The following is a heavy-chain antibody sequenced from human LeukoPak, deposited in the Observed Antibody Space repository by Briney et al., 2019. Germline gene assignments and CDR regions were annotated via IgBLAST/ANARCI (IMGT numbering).Heavy chain of an antibody. J-gene: IGHJ5*02. CDR3: ARDQDIVVVVAALRQREMGGFDP. V-gene: IGHV1-8*01. CDR2: MNPKSGNN. CDR1: GYTFTNYD. Sequence: ASVKLSCNASGYTFTNYDINWVRQATGQGPEWMGWMNPKSGNNCYAHRFQGRVIMVRNTSISTAHMELSSLRSDDTAVYYCARDQDIVVVVAALRQREMGGFDPWGQGTLVTVSS. D-gene: IGHD2-15*01.